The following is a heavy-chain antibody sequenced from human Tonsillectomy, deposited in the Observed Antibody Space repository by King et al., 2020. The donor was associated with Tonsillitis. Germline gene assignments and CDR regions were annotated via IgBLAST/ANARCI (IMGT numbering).Heavy chain of an antibody. V-gene: IGHV3-23*04. CDR3: AKAKGCYYNDGSGYSPFCYYSMDV. CDR2: ISGSGGST. D-gene: IGHD3-22*01. Sequence: VQLVESGGGLVQPGGSLRLSCAASGFTFSSYAMSWVRQAPGKGLEWVSTISGSGGSTYYADSVKGRFTISRDNSKNTLYLQMNSLRAEDTAEYHCAKAKGCYYNDGSGYSPFCYYSMDVWGQGTTVTVSS. CDR1: GFTFSSYA. J-gene: IGHJ6*02.